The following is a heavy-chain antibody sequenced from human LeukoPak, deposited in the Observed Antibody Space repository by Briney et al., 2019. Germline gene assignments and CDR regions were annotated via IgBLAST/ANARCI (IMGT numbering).Heavy chain of an antibody. Sequence: PGGSLRLSCAASGFTFSSYSMNWVRQAPGKGLEWVSSISSSSSYIYYADSVKGRFTISRDNAKNSLYLQMNSLRAEDTAVYYCAKTIVGVTNWFDPWGQGTLVTVSS. D-gene: IGHD1-26*01. CDR2: ISSSSSYI. CDR3: AKTIVGVTNWFDP. V-gene: IGHV3-21*01. CDR1: GFTFSSYS. J-gene: IGHJ5*02.